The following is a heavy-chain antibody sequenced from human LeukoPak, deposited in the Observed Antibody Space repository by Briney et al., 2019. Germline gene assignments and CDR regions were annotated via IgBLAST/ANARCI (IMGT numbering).Heavy chain of an antibody. V-gene: IGHV1-8*01. D-gene: IGHD3-10*01. CDR3: ARDSLGSVRYYYYGMDV. CDR1: GYTFTSYD. J-gene: IGHJ6*02. CDR2: MNPNSGNT. Sequence: ASVKVSCKASGYTFTSYDINWVRQATGQGLEWMGWMNPNSGNTGYAQKFQGRVTMTRNTSISTAYMGLSSLRSEDTAVYYCARDSLGSVRYYYYGMDVWGQGTTVTVSS.